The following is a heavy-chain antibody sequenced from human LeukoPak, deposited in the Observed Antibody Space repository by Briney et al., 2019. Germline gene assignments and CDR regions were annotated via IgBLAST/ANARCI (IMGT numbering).Heavy chain of an antibody. CDR1: GFTFSSYS. J-gene: IGHJ6*03. CDR3: AREIRGFGVVIMGYYYMDV. CDR2: ISSSSSYI. Sequence: GGSLGLSCAASGFTFSSYSMNWVRQAPGKGLEWVPSISSSSSYIYYADSVKGRFTISRDNAKNSLYLQMNSLRAEDTAVYYCAREIRGFGVVIMGYYYMDVWGKGTTVTVSS. V-gene: IGHV3-21*01. D-gene: IGHD3-3*01.